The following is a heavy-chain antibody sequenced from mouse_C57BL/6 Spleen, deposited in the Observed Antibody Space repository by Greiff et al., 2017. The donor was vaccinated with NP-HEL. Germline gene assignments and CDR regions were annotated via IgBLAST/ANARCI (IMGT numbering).Heavy chain of an antibody. CDR1: GYTFTDYY. J-gene: IGHJ2*01. D-gene: IGHD2-4*01. CDR2: INPNNGGT. CDR3: ARVRDYDYFDY. Sequence: EVQLQQSGPELVKPGASVKISCKASGYTFTDYYMNWVKQSHGKSLEWIGDINPNNGGTSYNQKFKGKATLTVDKSSSTAYMELRSLTSEDSAVYYCARVRDYDYFDYWGQGTTLTVSS. V-gene: IGHV1-26*01.